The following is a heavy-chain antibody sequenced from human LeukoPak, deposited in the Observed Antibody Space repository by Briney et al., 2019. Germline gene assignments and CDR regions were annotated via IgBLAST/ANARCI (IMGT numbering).Heavy chain of an antibody. CDR1: GFTFSNYG. Sequence: HPGRSLRLSCAASGFTFSNYGIHWVRQAPGKGLDWVAVILYDGSDKYYADSVKGRFTISRDNSKNTLSLQMNSLRAEDTAVYYCAKDADSYGYADWGQGTLVTVSS. D-gene: IGHD5-18*01. CDR2: ILYDGSDK. CDR3: AKDADSYGYAD. J-gene: IGHJ4*02. V-gene: IGHV3-33*06.